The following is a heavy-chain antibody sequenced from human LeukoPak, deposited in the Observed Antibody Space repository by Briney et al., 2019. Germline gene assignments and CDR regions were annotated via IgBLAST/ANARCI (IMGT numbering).Heavy chain of an antibody. V-gene: IGHV1-69*01. CDR3: ARFGPGYCSGGSCHDY. Sequence: SVKVSCKASGGTFSSYAISWVRQAPGQGLEWMGGIIPIFGTADYAQKFQGRVTITADASTSTAYMELSSLRSEDTAVYYCARFGPGYCSGGSCHDYWGQGTLVTVSS. CDR1: GGTFSSYA. D-gene: IGHD2-15*01. CDR2: IIPIFGTA. J-gene: IGHJ4*02.